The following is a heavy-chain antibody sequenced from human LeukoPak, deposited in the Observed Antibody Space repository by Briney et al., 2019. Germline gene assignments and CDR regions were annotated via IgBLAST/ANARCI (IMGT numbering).Heavy chain of an antibody. J-gene: IGHJ6*02. V-gene: IGHV3-74*01. CDR3: ARPLRYSSGLFYYGMDV. CDR1: DFTFSTYW. CDR2: IPPEASRT. D-gene: IGHD6-19*01. Sequence: GDSLRLSCTASDFTFSTYWVHWVRQAPGKGLIWVARIPPEASRTTYADSVKGRFTISRDNAKNSLYLQMNSLRAEDTAVYYCARPLRYSSGLFYYGMDVWGQGTTVTVSS.